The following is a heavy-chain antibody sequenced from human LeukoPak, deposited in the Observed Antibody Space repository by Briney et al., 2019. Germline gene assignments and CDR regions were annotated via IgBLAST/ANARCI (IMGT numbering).Heavy chain of an antibody. J-gene: IGHJ3*02. CDR2: IYSGGST. CDR1: GFTVSSNY. V-gene: IGHV3-53*01. D-gene: IGHD5-12*01. CDR3: ARPYSGYDYDAFDI. Sequence: GGSLRLSCAASGFTVSSNYMSWVRQAPGKGLEWVSVIYSGGSTYYADSVKGRFTISRDNSKNALYLQMNSLRAEDTAVYYCARPYSGYDYDAFDIWGQGTMVTVSS.